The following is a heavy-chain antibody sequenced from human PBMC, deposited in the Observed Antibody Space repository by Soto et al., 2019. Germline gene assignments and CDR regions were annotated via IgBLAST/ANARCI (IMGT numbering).Heavy chain of an antibody. CDR1: GGSISSYY. CDR3: ARQGGAFGGVIVNY. CDR2: IYYSGST. D-gene: IGHD3-16*02. Sequence: QVQLQESGPGLVKPSETLSLTCTVSGGSISSYYWSWIRQPPGKGLEWIGYIYYSGSTNYNPSLKSRVTISVDTSKNQFSLKLSSVTAADTAVYYCARQGGAFGGVIVNYWGQGTLVTVSS. J-gene: IGHJ4*02. V-gene: IGHV4-59*08.